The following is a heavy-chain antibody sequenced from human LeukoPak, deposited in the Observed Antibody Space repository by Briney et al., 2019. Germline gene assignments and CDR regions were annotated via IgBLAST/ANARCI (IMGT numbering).Heavy chain of an antibody. J-gene: IGHJ4*02. CDR3: ARVDSGLEGISGSYHLFDY. V-gene: IGHV3-7*01. CDR2: IKQDGSEK. D-gene: IGHD1-26*01. Sequence: GGSLRLSCAASGVTSRTHWMSWVRQAPGKGLEWVANIKQDGSEKYCVDSVKGRFTISRDNAKNSLYLQMNSLRAEDTAVYYCARVDSGLEGISGSYHLFDYWGQGTLVTVSS. CDR1: GVTSRTHW.